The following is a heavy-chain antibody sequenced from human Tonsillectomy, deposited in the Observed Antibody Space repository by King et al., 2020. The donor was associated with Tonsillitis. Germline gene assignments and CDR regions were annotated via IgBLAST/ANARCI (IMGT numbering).Heavy chain of an antibody. CDR3: ASNYYNSIISFSW. D-gene: IGHD3-22*01. V-gene: IGHV3-66*01. CDR2: IYSGGST. CDR1: GFTVSSNY. Sequence: VQLVESGGGLVQPEESLRLSCAASGFTVSSNYMSWVRQAPGKGLEWVSVIYSGGSTYYADSVKGRFTISRDNSKNTLHLQMNSLRAEDTAVYYCASNYYNSIISFSWWGQGTMVTVSS. J-gene: IGHJ3*01.